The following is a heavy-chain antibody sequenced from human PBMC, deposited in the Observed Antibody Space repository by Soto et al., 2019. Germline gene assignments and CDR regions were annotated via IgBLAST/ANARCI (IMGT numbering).Heavy chain of an antibody. CDR2: ISAYNGNT. V-gene: IGHV1-18*01. D-gene: IGHD2-15*01. CDR1: GYTFTSYG. Sequence: QVQLVQSGAEVKKPGASVKVSCKASGYTFTSYGISWVRQAPGQGLEWMRWISAYNGNTNYAQKLQGRVTMTTDTSTSTAYMELRSLRSDDTAVYYCARSGLDIVVVVAATDYFDYWGQGTLVTVSS. CDR3: ARSGLDIVVVVAATDYFDY. J-gene: IGHJ4*02.